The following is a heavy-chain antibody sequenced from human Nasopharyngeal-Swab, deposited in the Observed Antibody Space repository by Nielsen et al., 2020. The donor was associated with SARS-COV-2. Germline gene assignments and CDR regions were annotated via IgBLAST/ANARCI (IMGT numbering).Heavy chain of an antibody. Sequence: GGSLRLSCAASGFTFSSYGTHWARQAPGKGLEWVAFVSYDRADKYYADSVKGRFTISRDNSRNTVYLQINSLRAEDTAVYFCARGNGSPTHFEYWGQGTLVTVSS. CDR1: GFTFSSYG. V-gene: IGHV3-30*03. CDR3: ARGNGSPTHFEY. J-gene: IGHJ4*02. CDR2: VSYDRADK. D-gene: IGHD1-26*01.